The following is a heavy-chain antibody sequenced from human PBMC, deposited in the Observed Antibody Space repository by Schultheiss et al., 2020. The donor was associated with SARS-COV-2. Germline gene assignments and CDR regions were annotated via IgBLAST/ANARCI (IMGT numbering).Heavy chain of an antibody. Sequence: SQTLSLTCTVSGDSISSSSYYWGWIRQPPGKGLEWIGSIHYSGSTYYKPSLKSRVTISVDTPKNQFSLKLTSVTAADSAVYYCARLPGGSYWHFDLWGRGTLVTVSS. D-gene: IGHD2-15*01. J-gene: IGHJ2*01. CDR3: ARLPGGSYWHFDL. V-gene: IGHV4-39*01. CDR1: GDSISSSSYY. CDR2: IHYSGST.